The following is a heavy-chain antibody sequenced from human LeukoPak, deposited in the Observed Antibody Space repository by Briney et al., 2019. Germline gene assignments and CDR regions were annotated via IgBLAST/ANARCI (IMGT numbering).Heavy chain of an antibody. CDR1: GFTFSSYA. CDR2: ISSSSSYI. Sequence: PGRSLRLSCAASGFTFSSYAMHWVRQAPGKGLEWVSSISSSSSYIYYADSVKGRFTISRDNSKNTLYLQMNSLRAEDTAVYYCARDLAALDLAFDIWGQGTMVTVSS. CDR3: ARDLAALDLAFDI. J-gene: IGHJ3*02. D-gene: IGHD3-3*01. V-gene: IGHV3-21*01.